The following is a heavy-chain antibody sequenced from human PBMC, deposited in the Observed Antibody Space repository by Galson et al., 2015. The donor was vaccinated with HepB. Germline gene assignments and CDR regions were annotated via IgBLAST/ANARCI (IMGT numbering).Heavy chain of an antibody. V-gene: IGHV4-34*01. CDR3: ARGGYSGYGGKNAFDI. J-gene: IGHJ3*02. Sequence: SETLSLTCAVYGGSFSGYYWSWIRQPPGKGLEWIGEINHSGSTNYNPSLKSRVTISVDTSKNQFSLKLSSVTAADTAVYYCARGGYSGYGGKNAFDIWGQGTMVTVSS. D-gene: IGHD5-12*01. CDR2: INHSGST. CDR1: GGSFSGYY.